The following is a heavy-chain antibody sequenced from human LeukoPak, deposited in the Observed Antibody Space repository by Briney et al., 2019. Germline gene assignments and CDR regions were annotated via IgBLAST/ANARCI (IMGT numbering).Heavy chain of an antibody. CDR1: GFTFSSYA. J-gene: IGHJ4*02. CDR2: ISGSGGST. CDR3: AKISRITMVRGADDY. V-gene: IGHV3-23*01. Sequence: GGSLRLSCAASGFTFSSYAMSWVRQAPGKGLEWVSAISGSGGSTYYADSVKGRFTISRDNSKNTLYLQMNSLRAEDTAVYYCAKISRITMVRGADDYWGQGTLVTVSS. D-gene: IGHD3-10*01.